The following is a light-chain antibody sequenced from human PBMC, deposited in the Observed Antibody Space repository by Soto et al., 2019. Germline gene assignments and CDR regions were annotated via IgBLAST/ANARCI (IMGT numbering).Light chain of an antibody. CDR1: QRITTY. V-gene: IGKV1-39*01. CDR3: QQTYNTPYT. CDR2: TSG. Sequence: IHMTQSPSSLSASVGDRVTITCRASQRITTYLNWYQQKPGEAPKLLISTSGTLQRGVPSRFTGSGSGTDFTLTITGLQRADFATYFCQQTYNTPYTFGQRTKLETK. J-gene: IGKJ2*01.